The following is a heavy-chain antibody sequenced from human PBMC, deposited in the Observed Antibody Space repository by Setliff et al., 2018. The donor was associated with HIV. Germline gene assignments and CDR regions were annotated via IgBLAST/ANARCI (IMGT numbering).Heavy chain of an antibody. D-gene: IGHD6-19*01. CDR2: ISYDGSNK. V-gene: IGHV3-30*18. Sequence: LRLSCAASGFTFSSYGMHWVCQAPGKGLEWVAVISYDGSNKYYADSVKGRFTISRDNSKNTLYLQMNSRRAEDTAVYYCVKMALAGTYLDYWGQGTLVTVSS. J-gene: IGHJ4*02. CDR1: GFTFSSYG. CDR3: VKMALAGTYLDY.